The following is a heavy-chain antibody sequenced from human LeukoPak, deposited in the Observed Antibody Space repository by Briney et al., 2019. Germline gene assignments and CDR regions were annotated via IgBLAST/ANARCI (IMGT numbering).Heavy chain of an antibody. CDR1: GFTFSHIG. CDR3: AKSWNYYDSSGDDALDI. CDR2: IHPNGVNT. V-gene: IGHV3-23*01. J-gene: IGHJ3*02. D-gene: IGHD3-22*01. Sequence: GGTLRLSCEASGFTFSHIGMAWVRQAPGKGLEWVSSIHPNGVNTHYADSVRGRFTISRDNSKNTLYLQMNSLRVEDTAVYYCAKSWNYYDSSGDDALDIWGQGTMVTVSS.